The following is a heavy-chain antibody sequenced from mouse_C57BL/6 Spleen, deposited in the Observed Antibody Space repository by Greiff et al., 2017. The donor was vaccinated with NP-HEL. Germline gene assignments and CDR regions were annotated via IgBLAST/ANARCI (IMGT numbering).Heavy chain of an antibody. D-gene: IGHD1-1*01. CDR1: GFTFSDYG. CDR3: ASDIYGSSPY. J-gene: IGHJ3*01. V-gene: IGHV5-17*01. Sequence: EVKLMESGGGLVKPGGSLKLSCAASGFTFSDYGMHWVRQAPEKGLEWVAYISSGSSTIYYADTVKGRFTISRDNAKNTLFLQMTSLRSEDTAMYYCASDIYGSSPYWGQGTLVTVSA. CDR2: ISSGSSTI.